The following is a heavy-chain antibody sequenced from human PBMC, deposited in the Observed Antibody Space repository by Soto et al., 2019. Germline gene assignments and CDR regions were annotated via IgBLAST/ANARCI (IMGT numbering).Heavy chain of an antibody. Sequence: QVQLVQSGAEVKKPGASVKVSCKTYGYTFTNYGITWVRQAPGQGLEWMGWVSAYNRNTNYAQKFQDRVTMTTDTSTRTAYMELRSLTSDDSAVYFCARERQCEPLPYWGQGTLVTVSS. D-gene: IGHD4-4*01. J-gene: IGHJ4*02. CDR1: GYTFTNYG. CDR3: ARERQCEPLPY. V-gene: IGHV1-18*04. CDR2: VSAYNRNT.